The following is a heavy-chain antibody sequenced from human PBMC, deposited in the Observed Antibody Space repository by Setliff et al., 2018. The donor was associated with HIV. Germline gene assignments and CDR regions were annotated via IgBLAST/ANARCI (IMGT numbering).Heavy chain of an antibody. J-gene: IGHJ4*02. V-gene: IGHV1-69*06. CDR3: ATSGTYYYGSGTYHASAF. CDR2: IIPIFGTS. Sequence: ASVKVSCKASGGTFSSYAISWVRQAPGQGLEWMGGIIPIFGTSNYPQKFQGRVTITADTSTGTSVMELSSLKSEDTAVYYCATSGTYYYGSGTYHASAFWGQGTLVTVSS. CDR1: GGTFSSYA. D-gene: IGHD3-10*01.